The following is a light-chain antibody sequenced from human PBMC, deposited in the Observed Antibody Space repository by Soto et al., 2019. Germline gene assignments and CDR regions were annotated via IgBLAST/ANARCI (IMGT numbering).Light chain of an antibody. CDR3: QHREFT. V-gene: IGKV3-11*01. Sequence: EIVLTQSPATLSLSPGERATLSCRASQSVSTYLAWYQQKPGQAPRLLIYDASNRATGIPARFSGSGSGTDFTLTISSLEPEDFAVYYCQHREFTFGPGTKVDIK. CDR2: DAS. J-gene: IGKJ3*01. CDR1: QSVSTY.